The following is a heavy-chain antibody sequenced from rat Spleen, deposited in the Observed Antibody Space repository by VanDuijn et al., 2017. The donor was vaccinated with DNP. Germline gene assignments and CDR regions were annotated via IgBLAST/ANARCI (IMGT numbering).Heavy chain of an antibody. D-gene: IGHD4-2*01. J-gene: IGHJ3*01. CDR1: GYSITSSY. CDR3: ASGGAGIWFAY. Sequence: EVQLQESGPGLVKPSQSLSLTCSVTGYSITSSYRWNWIRKFPGNKMEWMGYISYSGSTSYNPSLKSRISIIRDTSKNQFFLQLNSVTTEDTATYYCASGGAGIWFAYWGQGTLVTVSS. CDR2: ISYSGST. V-gene: IGHV3-1*01.